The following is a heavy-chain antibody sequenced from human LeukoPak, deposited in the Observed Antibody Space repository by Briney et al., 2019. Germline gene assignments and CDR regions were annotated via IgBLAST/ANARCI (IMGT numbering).Heavy chain of an antibody. D-gene: IGHD3-22*01. V-gene: IGHV4-4*07. Sequence: SETLSLTCTVSGGSISNYYWSWIRQPAGKTLEWIGRIYSSGSTNYNPSLKSRVTMSVDTSKNQFSLKLSSVTAADTVVYYCARDHYDSRGYYYVGDYWGRGTLVTVSS. CDR2: IYSSGST. J-gene: IGHJ4*02. CDR3: ARDHYDSRGYYYVGDY. CDR1: GGSISNYY.